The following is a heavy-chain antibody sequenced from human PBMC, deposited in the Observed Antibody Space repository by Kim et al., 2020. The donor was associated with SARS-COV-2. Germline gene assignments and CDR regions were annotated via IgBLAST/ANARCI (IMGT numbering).Heavy chain of an antibody. V-gene: IGHV4-34*01. Sequence: SRVTISVDTSKNQFSLKLSSVTAADTAVYYCARATRQWLVPNSYYYYMDVWGKGTTVTVSS. J-gene: IGHJ6*03. D-gene: IGHD6-19*01. CDR3: ARATRQWLVPNSYYYYMDV.